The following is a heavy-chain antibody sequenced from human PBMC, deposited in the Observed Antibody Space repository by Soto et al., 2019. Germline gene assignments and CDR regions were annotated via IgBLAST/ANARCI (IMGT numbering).Heavy chain of an antibody. CDR3: ARAARFLEWGYDYCMDV. CDR2: ISAYNGNT. Sequence: QVQLVQSGAAVKKPGASVKVSCKASGYTFTSYGISWVRQAPGQGLEGMGWISAYNGNTNYAKKLQGRVTMTTDTSTSTAYIEMSSLRSDDTAVYYCARAARFLEWGYDYCMDVWGQGTTVTVSS. V-gene: IGHV1-18*01. D-gene: IGHD3-3*01. J-gene: IGHJ6*02. CDR1: GYTFTSYG.